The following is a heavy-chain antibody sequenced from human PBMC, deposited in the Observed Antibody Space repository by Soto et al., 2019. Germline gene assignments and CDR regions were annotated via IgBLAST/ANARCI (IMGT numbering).Heavy chain of an antibody. CDR2: IYSEGTP. V-gene: IGHV3-53*01. CDR3: ARSTYYDMLTGSYYYYAMDV. D-gene: IGHD3-9*01. J-gene: IGHJ6*01. Sequence: EVQLVESGGGLPQPGVSLRLSCAASGFTVCSNYMSWVRQAPGKGLEWVSVIYSEGTPYYTDSVKGRFTISRENSNNTLYLHMNNLRAEYTAVYYCARSTYYDMLTGSYYYYAMDVWGQGTTVTVSS. CDR1: GFTVCSNY.